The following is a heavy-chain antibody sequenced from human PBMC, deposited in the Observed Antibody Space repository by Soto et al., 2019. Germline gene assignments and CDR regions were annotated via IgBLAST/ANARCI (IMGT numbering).Heavy chain of an antibody. CDR3: ARFGYYYDSSGYRFDY. CDR1: GYTFTSYG. Sequence: VASVKVSCKASGYTFTSYGISWVRQAPGQGLEWMGWISAYNGNTNYAQKLQGRVTMTTDTSTSTAYMELRSLRSDDTAVYYCARFGYYYDSSGYRFDYWGQVPLVTVSS. V-gene: IGHV1-18*04. CDR2: ISAYNGNT. D-gene: IGHD3-22*01. J-gene: IGHJ4*02.